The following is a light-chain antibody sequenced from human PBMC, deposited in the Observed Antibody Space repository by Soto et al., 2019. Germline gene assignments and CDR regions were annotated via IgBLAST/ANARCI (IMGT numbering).Light chain of an antibody. CDR2: GAA. CDR3: QQYGSSPT. Sequence: EIVLTQSPGTLSLSPGERATLSCRASQSVSGSYLAWYQQKPGQSPRLLIYGAASRATGIPDRFSGSGSGTDFTLTINRLEPEDFAVYYCQQYGSSPTFGQGTKVEIK. V-gene: IGKV3-20*01. J-gene: IGKJ1*01. CDR1: QSVSGSY.